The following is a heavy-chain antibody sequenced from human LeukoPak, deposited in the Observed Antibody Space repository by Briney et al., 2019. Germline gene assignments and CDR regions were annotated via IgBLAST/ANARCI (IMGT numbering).Heavy chain of an antibody. CDR1: GGSFSGYY. CDR3: ARIAPYSSSWYVPQYYYGMDV. Sequence: PSETLSLTCAVYGGSFSGYYWSWIRQPPGKGLEWIGEINHSGSTNYNPSLKSRVTISVDTSKNQFSLKLSSVTAADTAVYYCARIAPYSSSWYVPQYYYGMDVWGQGTTVTVSS. CDR2: INHSGST. V-gene: IGHV4-34*01. D-gene: IGHD6-13*01. J-gene: IGHJ6*02.